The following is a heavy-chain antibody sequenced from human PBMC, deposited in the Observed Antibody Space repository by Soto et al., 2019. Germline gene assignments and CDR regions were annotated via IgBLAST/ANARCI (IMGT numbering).Heavy chain of an antibody. CDR3: AHRAIVGNWFDP. J-gene: IGHJ5*02. D-gene: IGHD2-15*01. V-gene: IGHV4-34*01. CDR2: INHSGST. CDR1: GGSFSGYY. Sequence: PSETLSLTCAVYGGSFSGYYWSWIRQPPGKGLEWIGEINHSGSTNYNPSLKSRVTISVDTSKNQFSLKLSSVTAADTAVYYCAHRAIVGNWFDPWGQGTLVNVSS.